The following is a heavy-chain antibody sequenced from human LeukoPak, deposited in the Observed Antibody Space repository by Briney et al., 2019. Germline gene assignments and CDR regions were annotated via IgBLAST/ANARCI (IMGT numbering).Heavy chain of an antibody. CDR2: INPSGSTI. CDR1: GFTFSGYY. CDR3: ARVRGSGFCSGSSCAKDPGYYYYMDV. J-gene: IGHJ6*03. V-gene: IGHV3-11*01. D-gene: IGHD2-2*01. Sequence: PGGSLRLSCEGSGFTFSGYYMSWIRQAPGKGLEWVSYINPSGSTIYYADSVKGRFTISRDNAKKSLDLQKYSLRAEDTAVYYCARVRGSGFCSGSSCAKDPGYYYYMDVWGKGTTVTVSS.